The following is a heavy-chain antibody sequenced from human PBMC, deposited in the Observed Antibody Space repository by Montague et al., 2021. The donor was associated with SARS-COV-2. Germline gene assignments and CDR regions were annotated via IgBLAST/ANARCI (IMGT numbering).Heavy chain of an antibody. CDR2: TK. V-gene: IGHV3-11*01. J-gene: IGHJ4*02. Sequence: TKYYADSVQGRFAVSRDNTKNSLYLQMNSLRAEDTAVYYCAKALITYGGSSPVDQWGQGTLVTVSS. D-gene: IGHD1-26*01. CDR3: AKALITYGGSSPVDQ.